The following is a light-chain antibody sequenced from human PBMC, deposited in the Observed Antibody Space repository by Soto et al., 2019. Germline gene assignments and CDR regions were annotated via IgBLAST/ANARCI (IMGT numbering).Light chain of an antibody. CDR3: CSYAGDYTFV. V-gene: IGLV2-11*01. Sequence: QSALIQPRSVSGSPGQSVTISCTGTSSDVGGYKYVSWYPQHPGKAPKLMIYDVITRPSGVPDRFSGSKSCNTTSLTISWVQDEDEEAYYCCSYAGDYTFVFGSGTKVTVL. CDR2: DVI. J-gene: IGLJ1*01. CDR1: SSDVGGYKY.